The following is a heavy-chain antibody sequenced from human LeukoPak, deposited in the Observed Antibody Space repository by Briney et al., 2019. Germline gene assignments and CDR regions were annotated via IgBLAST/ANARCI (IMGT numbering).Heavy chain of an antibody. Sequence: SETLSLTCTVSGGSISSYYWTWIRQPPGKGLEWIGYIYYSGSTNYNPSLKSRVTISVDTSKNQLSLKLSSVTAADTAVYYCARRDSSSWSFDHWGQGTLVTVSS. CDR3: ARRDSSSWSFDH. D-gene: IGHD6-13*01. J-gene: IGHJ4*02. V-gene: IGHV4-59*01. CDR1: GGSISSYY. CDR2: IYYSGST.